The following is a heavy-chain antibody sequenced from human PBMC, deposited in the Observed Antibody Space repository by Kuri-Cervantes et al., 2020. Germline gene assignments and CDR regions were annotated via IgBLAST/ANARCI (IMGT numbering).Heavy chain of an antibody. CDR2: INHSGNT. D-gene: IGHD4-17*01. Sequence: GSLRLSCAVYGGSFSDYYWSLIRQSPGKGLEWIGEINHSGNTDYYPSLKSRVTISVDRSKNQFSLKLSSVTAADTAVYYCASAYGDYAHLGYWGQGTLVTVSS. CDR1: GGSFSDYY. CDR3: ASAYGDYAHLGY. J-gene: IGHJ4*02. V-gene: IGHV4-34*01.